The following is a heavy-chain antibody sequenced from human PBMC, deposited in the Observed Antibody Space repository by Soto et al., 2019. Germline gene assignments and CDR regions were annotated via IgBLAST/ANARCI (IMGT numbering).Heavy chain of an antibody. CDR2: ISSSGRDT. D-gene: IGHD3-16*01. V-gene: IGHV3-23*01. J-gene: IGHJ5*02. CDR3: ARDIRSSSGGGNYGWFDT. Sequence: PVGSLRLSCAASGFTFSRSAMGWVRQAPGKGLEWGSSISSSGRDTYYPDTVRGRFTVSRDNSKSTLYLEMNSLSAEDTALYFCARDIRSSSGGGNYGWFDTWGPGTQVTVSS. CDR1: GFTFSRSA.